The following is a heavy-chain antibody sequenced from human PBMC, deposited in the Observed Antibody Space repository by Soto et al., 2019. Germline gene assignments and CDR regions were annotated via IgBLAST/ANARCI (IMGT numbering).Heavy chain of an antibody. V-gene: IGHV1-69*13. D-gene: IGHD3-22*01. CDR1: GGTFSSYA. Sequence: SVKVSCKASGGTFSSYAISWVRQAPGQGLEWMGGIIPIFGTANYAQKFQGRVTITADESTSTAYMELSSLRSEDTAVYYCEGGVVEYYYDSSGYYSDFDYLGQGNLSTVSS. J-gene: IGHJ4*02. CDR2: IIPIFGTA. CDR3: EGGVVEYYYDSSGYYSDFDY.